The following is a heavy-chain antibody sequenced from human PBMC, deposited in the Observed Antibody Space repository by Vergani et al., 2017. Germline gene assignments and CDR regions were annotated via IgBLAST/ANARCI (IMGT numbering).Heavy chain of an antibody. V-gene: IGHV4-38-2*01. D-gene: IGHD3-9*01. CDR2: GSHSGST. CDR1: NSSINSIYY. CDR3: VSDSINXDVLTGYYIGLDS. J-gene: IGHJ4*02. Sequence: QVQLQESGPGLVQPAETLSLTCVVSNSSINSIYYWGWIRQSPGKRLEWVGSGSHSGSTFSNPSLKSRVTISVDKSKKLISLILNSVTAAYTAVYYCVSDSINXDVLTGYYIGLDSWGQGTLVTVSS.